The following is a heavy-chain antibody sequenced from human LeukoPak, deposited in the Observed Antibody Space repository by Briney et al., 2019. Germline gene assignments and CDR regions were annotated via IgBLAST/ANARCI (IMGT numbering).Heavy chain of an antibody. CDR2: INLSGST. V-gene: IGHV4-34*01. J-gene: IGHJ4*02. CDR3: ARGRRGWLLAHYFDY. Sequence: TSETLSLTCAVYGGSVSGYYCSWSRQPPGNGMGWVGVINLSGSTNYNPSLKSRVTISVDTSKTQFSLKLRSVTAPDTAVYSCARGRRGWLLAHYFDYWGQGTLVTVTS. D-gene: IGHD5-24*01. CDR1: GGSVSGYY.